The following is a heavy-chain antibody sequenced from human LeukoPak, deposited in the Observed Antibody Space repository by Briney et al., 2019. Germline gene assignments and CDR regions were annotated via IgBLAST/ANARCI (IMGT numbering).Heavy chain of an antibody. CDR3: ARMELELLWFGEDWFDP. CDR2: ISAYNGNT. Sequence: ASVKVSCKTSGFTFTNYGISWVRQAPGQGLELMGWISAYNGNTNYAQKLQGRVTMTTDTSTSTAYMELRSLRSDDTAVYYCARMELELLWFGEDWFDPWGQGTLVTVSS. D-gene: IGHD3-10*01. V-gene: IGHV1-18*01. J-gene: IGHJ5*02. CDR1: GFTFTNYG.